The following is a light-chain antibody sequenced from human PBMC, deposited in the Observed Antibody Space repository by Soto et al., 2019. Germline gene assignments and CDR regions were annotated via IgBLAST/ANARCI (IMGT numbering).Light chain of an antibody. J-gene: IGLJ3*02. CDR1: SSDVGAYNY. Sequence: QSALTQPRSVSGSPGQSVTISCTGTSSDVGAYNYVSWYQQYPNKAPKLMIYDVSKRPSGVPDRFSGSKSGNTASLTISGLQADDEADYYCCSYAGLFGGGTQLTVL. CDR2: DVS. CDR3: CSYAGL. V-gene: IGLV2-11*01.